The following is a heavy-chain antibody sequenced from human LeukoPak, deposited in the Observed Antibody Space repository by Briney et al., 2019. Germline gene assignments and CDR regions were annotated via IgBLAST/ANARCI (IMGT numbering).Heavy chain of an antibody. Sequence: ASVKVSCKASGYTFTGYYMHWVRQAPGQGLEWMGWINPNSGGTNYAQKFQGRVTMTRDTSISTAYMELSRLRSDDTAVYYCARDSRLSSRINYYYYMDVWGKGTTVTVSS. CDR1: GYTFTGYY. CDR2: INPNSGGT. CDR3: ARDSRLSSRINYYYYMDV. J-gene: IGHJ6*03. V-gene: IGHV1-2*02. D-gene: IGHD6-6*01.